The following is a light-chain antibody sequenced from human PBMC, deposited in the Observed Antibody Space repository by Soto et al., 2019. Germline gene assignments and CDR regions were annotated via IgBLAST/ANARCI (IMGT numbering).Light chain of an antibody. CDR1: QDISSY. Sequence: DIQMTQSPSSVSASVGDRITITCRASQDISSYLAWSQQKPGKAPKLLIYGASTLQSGVPSRFSGSGSGTDFTLTINTLQPEDFATYSCQQANSFPLSFGGGTKVDIK. J-gene: IGKJ4*01. CDR2: GAS. V-gene: IGKV1-12*01. CDR3: QQANSFPLS.